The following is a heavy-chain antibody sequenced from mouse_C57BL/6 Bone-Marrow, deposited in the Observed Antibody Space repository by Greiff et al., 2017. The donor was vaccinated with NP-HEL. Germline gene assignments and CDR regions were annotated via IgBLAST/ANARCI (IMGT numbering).Heavy chain of an antibody. Sequence: QVQLQQPGAELVRPGSSVKLSCKASGYTFTSYWMDWVKQRPGQGLEWIGNIYPSDSETHYNQKFKDKATLTVDKSSRTAYMQLSSLTSEDSAVYNYATATADYDHDYWGQGTAITVTA. J-gene: IGHJ2*01. V-gene: IGHV1-61*01. CDR1: GYTFTSYW. D-gene: IGHD2-4*01. CDR2: IYPSDSET. CDR3: ATATADYDHDY.